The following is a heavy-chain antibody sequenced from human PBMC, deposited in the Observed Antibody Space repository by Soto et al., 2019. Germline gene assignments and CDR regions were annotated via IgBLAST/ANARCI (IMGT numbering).Heavy chain of an antibody. CDR1: GYTFTGYY. CDR3: AREYRSGWILGEPMAV. V-gene: IGHV1-2*02. D-gene: IGHD6-19*01. J-gene: IGHJ6*02. Sequence: ASVKVSCKASGYTFTGYYMHWVRQAPGQGLEWMGWINPNSGGTNYAQKFQGRVTMTRDTSISTAYMELSRLRSDDTAVYYCAREYRSGWILGEPMAVWGQGTTVTVSS. CDR2: INPNSGGT.